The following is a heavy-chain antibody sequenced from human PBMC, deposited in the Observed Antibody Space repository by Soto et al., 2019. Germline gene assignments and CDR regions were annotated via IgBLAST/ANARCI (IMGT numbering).Heavy chain of an antibody. Sequence: SETLSLTCTVSGGSISGSSYYWGWIRQPPGKGLEWIGNIYYSGSTYYNPSLKSRVTISVDTSKNQFFLKLSSVTAADTAVYYCMLGSGWKDFDYWGQGTLVTVSS. CDR2: IYYSGST. D-gene: IGHD3-22*01. CDR1: GGSISGSSYY. J-gene: IGHJ4*02. CDR3: MLGSGWKDFDY. V-gene: IGHV4-39*01.